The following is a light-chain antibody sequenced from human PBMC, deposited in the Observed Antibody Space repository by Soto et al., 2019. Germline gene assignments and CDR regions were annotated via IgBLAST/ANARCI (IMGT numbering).Light chain of an antibody. CDR1: QSISSY. CDR3: QQIYSTLWT. Sequence: DLQMTQSPSSLSASVGDRVTITCRASQSISSYLNWYQQKPGKAPKLLIYAASSLQSGVPSRFSGSGSGTDFTLTISSLQPEDVATYYCQQIYSTLWTFGQGTKVEIK. J-gene: IGKJ1*01. V-gene: IGKV1-39*01. CDR2: AAS.